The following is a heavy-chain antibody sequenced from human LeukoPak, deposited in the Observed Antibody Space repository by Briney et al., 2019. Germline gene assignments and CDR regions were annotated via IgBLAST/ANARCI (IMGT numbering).Heavy chain of an antibody. CDR2: ICGDGDNV. D-gene: IGHD3-16*02. Sequence: GGSLRFSCAASGFTFEDYAMHWVRQAPGKGLESVSLICGDGDNVYYADSVKGRFTISRDNSENSLYLQMNSLRTEDTALYYCAKDRGNDYAWESHRPGYYCGTDVWGQGTTVIVS. J-gene: IGHJ6*02. CDR1: GFTFEDYA. CDR3: AKDRGNDYAWESHRPGYYCGTDV. V-gene: IGHV3-43*02.